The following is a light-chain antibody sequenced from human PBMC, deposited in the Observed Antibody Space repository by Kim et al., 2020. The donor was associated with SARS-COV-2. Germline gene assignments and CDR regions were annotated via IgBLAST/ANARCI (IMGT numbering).Light chain of an antibody. CDR1: QSISSW. Sequence: DIQMTQSPSTLSASVGDRVTITCRASQSISSWLAWYQQKPGKAPKLLIYKTSSLESGVPLRFSGSGSGTEFTLTISSLQPDDFATYYCQQYNGYPLTFGQGIKLEI. CDR2: KTS. J-gene: IGKJ2*01. CDR3: QQYNGYPLT. V-gene: IGKV1-5*03.